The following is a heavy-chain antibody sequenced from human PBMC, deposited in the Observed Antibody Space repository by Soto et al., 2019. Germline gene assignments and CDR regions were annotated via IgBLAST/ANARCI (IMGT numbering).Heavy chain of an antibody. D-gene: IGHD6-13*01. CDR3: ARAAIHGSSWYFWFDP. CDR1: GGTFSRHA. Sequence: SVKVSCKISGGTFSRHAINWVRQAPGQGLEWMGGIIPMFGTTNYAQKFKGRVTISADESTSTAYMELSSLRSEDAAVYYCARAAIHGSSWYFWFDPWGKGPLVTVSS. J-gene: IGHJ5*02. CDR2: IIPMFGTT. V-gene: IGHV1-69*13.